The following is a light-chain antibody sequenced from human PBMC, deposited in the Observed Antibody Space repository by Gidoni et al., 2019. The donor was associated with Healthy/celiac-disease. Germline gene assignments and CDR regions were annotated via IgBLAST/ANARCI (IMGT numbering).Light chain of an antibody. CDR1: SSNIGINY. CDR3: AAWDDSLSGWV. Sequence: SLLTQPPSPSETPGLRVTISCSGSSSNIGINYVYWYQQLPGTAPKLLIYRNNQRPSGVPDRFSGSKSGTSASLAISGLRSEDEADYYCAAWDDSLSGWVFGGGTKLTVL. CDR2: RNN. V-gene: IGLV1-47*01. J-gene: IGLJ3*02.